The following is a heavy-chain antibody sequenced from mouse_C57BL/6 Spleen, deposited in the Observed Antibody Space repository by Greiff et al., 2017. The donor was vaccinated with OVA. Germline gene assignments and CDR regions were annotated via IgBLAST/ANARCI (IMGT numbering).Heavy chain of an antibody. J-gene: IGHJ4*01. CDR2: INPSNGGT. V-gene: IGHV1-53*01. Sequence: VKLQQPGTELVKPGASVKLSCKASGYTFTSYWMHWVKQRPGQGLEWIGNINPSNGGTNYNEKFKSKATLTVDKSSSTAYMQLSSLTSEDSAVYYCARGVFYYYAMDYWGQGTSVTVSS. CDR1: GYTFTSYW. CDR3: ARGVFYYYAMDY.